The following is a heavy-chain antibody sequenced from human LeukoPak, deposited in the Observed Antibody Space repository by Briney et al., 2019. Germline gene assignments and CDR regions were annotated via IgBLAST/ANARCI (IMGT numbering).Heavy chain of an antibody. Sequence: PGGSLRLSCAASGIKYDDHAMHWVRQAPGKGLEWVSGITWNSGRIGYADSVKGRFTISRDNAKNSLYLQVNSLREEDTALYYCAKDRTAYSYGSIDHWGQGTLVTVSS. CDR1: GIKYDDHA. CDR3: AKDRTAYSYGSIDH. D-gene: IGHD5-18*01. CDR2: ITWNSGRI. J-gene: IGHJ4*02. V-gene: IGHV3-9*01.